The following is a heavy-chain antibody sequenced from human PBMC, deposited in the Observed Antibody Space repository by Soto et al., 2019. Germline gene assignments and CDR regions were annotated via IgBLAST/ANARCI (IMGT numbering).Heavy chain of an antibody. Sequence: GESLKISCKGSGYSFTSYWISWVRQMPGKGLEWMGRIDPSDSYTNYSPSLQGQVTISVDKSINTAYLQWATLKASDTAMYYCARHNRQADYRVFDPWGQGTLVTVSS. CDR2: IDPSDSYT. CDR1: GYSFTSYW. D-gene: IGHD4-4*01. V-gene: IGHV5-10-1*04. CDR3: ARHNRQADYRVFDP. J-gene: IGHJ5*02.